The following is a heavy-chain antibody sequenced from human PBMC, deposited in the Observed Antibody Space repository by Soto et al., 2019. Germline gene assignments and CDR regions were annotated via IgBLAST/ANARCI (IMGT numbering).Heavy chain of an antibody. CDR2: IYYSGST. V-gene: IGHV4-31*02. CDR3: ARVYGSGSQYFDY. Sequence: SETLSLTCTVSGGSISSGGYYWSWIRQPPGKGLEWIGYIYYSGSTYYNPSLKSRVTISVDTSKNQFSLKLSSVTAADTAVYYCARVYGSGSQYFDYGGQGTLVTVS. D-gene: IGHD3-10*01. J-gene: IGHJ4*02. CDR1: GGSISSGGYY.